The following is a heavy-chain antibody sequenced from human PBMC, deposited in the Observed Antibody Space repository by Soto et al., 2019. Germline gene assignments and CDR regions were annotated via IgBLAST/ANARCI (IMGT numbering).Heavy chain of an antibody. Sequence: GGSLSLSCAASGFTFSSYAMTWVRQAPGKGLEWLSVISSTGSTYFADSVKGRFTISRDNSKNTLSLQMHSLRVDDTAVYYCAKVGSSAWYHNSYFDYWGQGTLVTVSS. V-gene: IGHV3-23*01. D-gene: IGHD6-19*01. J-gene: IGHJ4*02. CDR1: GFTFSSYA. CDR2: ISSTGST. CDR3: AKVGSSAWYHNSYFDY.